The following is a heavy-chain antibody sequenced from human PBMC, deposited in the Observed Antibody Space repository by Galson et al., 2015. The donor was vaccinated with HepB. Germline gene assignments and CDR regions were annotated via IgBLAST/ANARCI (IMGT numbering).Heavy chain of an antibody. CDR2: LSSSSSYT. CDR1: GFTFSSYS. D-gene: IGHD3-22*01. CDR3: ARANYYDSSGPTV. J-gene: IGHJ4*02. Sequence: SLRLSCAASGFTFSSYSMNWVRQAPGKGLEWVSSLSSSSSYTYYADSVKGRFTISRDNAKNSLYLQMNSLRAEDTAVYYCARANYYDSSGPTVWGQGTLVTVSS. V-gene: IGHV3-21*01.